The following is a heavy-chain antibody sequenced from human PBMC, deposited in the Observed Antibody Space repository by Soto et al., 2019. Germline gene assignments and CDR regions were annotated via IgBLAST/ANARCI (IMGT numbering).Heavy chain of an antibody. J-gene: IGHJ3*02. CDR1: GGSINSYY. Sequence: SETLSLTCTVSGGSINSYYWSWIRQPPGKGLEWTGYIYYSGATNYNPSLKSRVTISVDTSKNQFSLKLSSVTAADTAVYYCARAHYYDSSGFNGAFDIWGQGTMVTVSS. CDR3: ARAHYYDSSGFNGAFDI. D-gene: IGHD3-22*01. CDR2: IYYSGAT. V-gene: IGHV4-59*01.